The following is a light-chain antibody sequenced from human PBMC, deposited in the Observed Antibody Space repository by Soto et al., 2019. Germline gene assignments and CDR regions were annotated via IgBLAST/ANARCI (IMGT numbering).Light chain of an antibody. CDR3: QQHSDWPLT. CDR2: GAS. Sequence: EIVMTQSPATLSVSPGDRATLSCRASQSVTSNLAWYQQKPGQAPRLLIYGASTRATGIPARFSGSGSGTEFTLTISSLQSEDFAVYYCQQHSDWPLTFGGGTRVE. CDR1: QSVTSN. V-gene: IGKV3-15*01. J-gene: IGKJ4*01.